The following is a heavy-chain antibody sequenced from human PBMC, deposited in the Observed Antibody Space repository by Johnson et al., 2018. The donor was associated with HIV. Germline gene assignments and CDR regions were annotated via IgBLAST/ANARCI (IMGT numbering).Heavy chain of an antibody. CDR1: GFTFDDYG. J-gene: IGHJ3*02. V-gene: IGHV3-66*02. CDR2: IYSGGST. Sequence: VQLVESGGGVVRPGGSLRLSCAASGFTFDDYGMSWVRQAPGKGLEWVSVIYSGGSTYYADSVKGRFTISRDNSKNTLYLQMNSLRPDDTAVYYCAKDTAMLRASAAFDIWGQGTMVTVSS. D-gene: IGHD5-18*01. CDR3: AKDTAMLRASAAFDI.